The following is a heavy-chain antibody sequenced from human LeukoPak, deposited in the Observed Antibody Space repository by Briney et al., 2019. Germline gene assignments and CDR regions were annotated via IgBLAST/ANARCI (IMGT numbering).Heavy chain of an antibody. J-gene: IGHJ4*02. V-gene: IGHV3-7*05. CDR2: IKQDGSEK. CDR3: ARDKSVGATPLDY. D-gene: IGHD1-26*01. Sequence: PGGPLRLSCAASGFTFSRYWMAWVRQAPGKGLERVANIKQDGSEKYYVDSVKGRFTISRDNAKNSLYLQMNSLRAEDTAMYYCARDKSVGATPLDYWGQGTLVTVSS. CDR1: GFTFSRYW.